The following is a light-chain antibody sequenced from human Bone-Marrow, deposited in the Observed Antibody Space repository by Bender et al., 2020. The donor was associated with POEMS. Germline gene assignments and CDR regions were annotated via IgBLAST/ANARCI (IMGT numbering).Light chain of an antibody. CDR1: SNDVGKYKF. Sequence: QSALTQPASVSGSPGQSITISCTGTSNDVGKYKFVSWYQQPPGKAPKLIIYEGTKRPSGVSDRFSGSKSGNTASLTVSGLQAEDEAVYFCCAFPAINTFAYVFGTGTTVSVL. V-gene: IGLV2-23*03. J-gene: IGLJ1*01. CDR3: CAFPAINTFAYV. CDR2: EGT.